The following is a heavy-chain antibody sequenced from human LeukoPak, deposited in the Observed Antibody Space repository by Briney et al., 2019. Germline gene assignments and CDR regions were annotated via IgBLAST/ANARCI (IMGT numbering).Heavy chain of an antibody. V-gene: IGHV4-39*07. J-gene: IGHJ4*02. D-gene: IGHD6-19*01. CDR1: GGSISSYY. CDR3: ARGAQWLVFE. CDR2: IYYSGST. Sequence: SETLSLTCTVSGGSISSYYWGWIRQPPGKGLEWIGSIYYSGSTYYNPSLKSRVTISVDTSKNQFSLKLSSVTAADTAVYYCARGAQWLVFEWGQGTLVTVSS.